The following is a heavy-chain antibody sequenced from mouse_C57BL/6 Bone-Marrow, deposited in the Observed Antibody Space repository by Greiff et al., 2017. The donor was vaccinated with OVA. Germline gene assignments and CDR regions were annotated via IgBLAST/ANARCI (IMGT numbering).Heavy chain of an antibody. CDR2: INPYNGGT. V-gene: IGHV1-19*01. CDR3: ARDGYYDDFDY. J-gene: IGHJ2*01. CDR1: GYTFTDYY. Sequence: VQLQQSGPVLVKPGASVKMSCKASGYTFTDYYMNWVKQSHGKSLEWIGVINPYNGGTSYNQKFKGKATLTVDKSSSTAYMELNSLTSEDSAVYYCARDGYYDDFDYWGQGTTLTVSS. D-gene: IGHD2-3*01.